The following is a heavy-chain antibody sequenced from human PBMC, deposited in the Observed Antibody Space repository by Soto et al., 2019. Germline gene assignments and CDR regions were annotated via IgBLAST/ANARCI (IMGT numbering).Heavy chain of an antibody. CDR1: GGSISSFTYY. J-gene: IGHJ5*02. CDR2: VYYNENT. V-gene: IGHV4-39*01. D-gene: IGHD3-10*01. Sequence: QLQLQESGPGLVKPSETLSLTCSVSGGSISSFTYYWGWIRQPPGKGLEWIGTVYYNENTYYNPSLKSRVTITVDTAENQFSLNLRSVTAADTAMYFCARRERYYGSPGWFDPWGPGTLVTVSS. CDR3: ARRERYYGSPGWFDP.